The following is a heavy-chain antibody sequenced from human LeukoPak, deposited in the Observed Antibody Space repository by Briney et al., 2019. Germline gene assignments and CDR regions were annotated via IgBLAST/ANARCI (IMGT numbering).Heavy chain of an antibody. J-gene: IGHJ4*02. D-gene: IGHD3-10*01. Sequence: SVNVSCLACGYTFTRYYMHWLRPAPAQGVNWMEWINPNSCGPHYQHHPQDRITMTRNTSINTAYMELNRLRSDATAVYYCARGLSVRLNCFDYWGQGTLVTVSA. CDR1: GYTFTRYY. CDR2: INPNSCGP. CDR3: ARGLSVRLNCFDY. V-gene: IGHV1-2*02.